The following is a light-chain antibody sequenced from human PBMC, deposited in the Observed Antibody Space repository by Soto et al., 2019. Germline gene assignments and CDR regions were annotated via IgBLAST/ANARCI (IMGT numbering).Light chain of an antibody. V-gene: IGKV1-39*01. J-gene: IGKJ4*01. CDR2: AAS. CDR1: QTISTP. CDR3: QQHYRAPRT. Sequence: DIQLTQSPSSLSASVGDRVTITCRASQTISTPLNWYQQKPGQAPKPLLFAASRLQSGVPSRFSGSGSGTDFTLTITSLQPEDFATYYCQQHYRAPRTFGGGTKVDLK.